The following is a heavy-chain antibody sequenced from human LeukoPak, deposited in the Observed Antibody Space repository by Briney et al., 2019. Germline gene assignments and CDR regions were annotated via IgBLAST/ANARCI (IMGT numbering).Heavy chain of an antibody. J-gene: IGHJ2*01. CDR1: GFTFSKDD. CDR2: IGVTGDT. V-gene: IGHV3-13*01. Sequence: GGSLRLSCAASGFTFSKDDFHWVRQAPGKGLEWLAAIGVTGDTDYADSGNGRFTISRDDAGISLYPQMASLGPGDTALYYCTKEFCGSCVACAGGSYYDFWGRGALVTVSS. CDR3: TKEFCGSCVACAGGSYYDF. D-gene: IGHD2-15*01.